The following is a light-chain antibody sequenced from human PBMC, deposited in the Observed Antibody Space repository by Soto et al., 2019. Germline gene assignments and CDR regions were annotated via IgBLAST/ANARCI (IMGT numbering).Light chain of an antibody. CDR1: QGISSY. J-gene: IGKJ5*01. CDR3: KQLENFPPP. CDR2: AAS. V-gene: IGKV1-9*01. Sequence: LLTQSPSSLSASVGDRVTITCRASQGISSYLAWYQQEPGKAPKLLIYAASTLQTGVPSRFSGSGSGTDFPPTTNSPPPVIFEHFSGKQLENFPPPSGQGPRREI.